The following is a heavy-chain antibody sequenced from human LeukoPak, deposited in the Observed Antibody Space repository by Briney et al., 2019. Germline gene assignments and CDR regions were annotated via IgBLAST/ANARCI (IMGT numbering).Heavy chain of an antibody. J-gene: IGHJ4*02. CDR3: VKAKVGATFDS. V-gene: IGHV3-64D*06. CDR1: GFTFSSYS. D-gene: IGHD1-26*01. CDR2: INNNGGAT. Sequence: GGSLRLSCSASGFTFSSYSMDWVRQAPGKGPEYVSGINNNGGATQYVDSVKGRFTISRDNSKNTVYLQMSSLRPEDTAVYYCVKAKVGATFDSWGQGTLVTASS.